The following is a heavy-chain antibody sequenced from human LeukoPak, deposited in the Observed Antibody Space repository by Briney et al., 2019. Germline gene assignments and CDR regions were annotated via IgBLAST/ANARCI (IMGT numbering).Heavy chain of an antibody. Sequence: TSETLSLTCTVSGGSISIYYWNWIRQPARKGLEWIGRIYNTGSTNYNPSLKSRVTMSVDTSNNRLSLNLSPVTAADTAVYYCARDGGGTGRPFDFWGRGTLVTVSS. CDR3: ARDGGGTGRPFDF. J-gene: IGHJ4*02. CDR1: GGSISIYY. CDR2: IYNTGST. V-gene: IGHV4-4*07. D-gene: IGHD1-26*01.